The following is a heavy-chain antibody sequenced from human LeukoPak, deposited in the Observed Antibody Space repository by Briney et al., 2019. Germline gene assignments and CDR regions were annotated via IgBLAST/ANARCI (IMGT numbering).Heavy chain of an antibody. CDR2: IKQDGSEK. Sequence: GGSLRLSCAASGFTFSSYAMSWVRQAPGKGLEWVANIKQDGSEKYYVDSVKGRFTISRDNAKNSLYLQMNSLRAEDTAVYYCARGSRSPMVRGVYQHWGQGTLVTVSS. J-gene: IGHJ1*01. CDR3: ARGSRSPMVRGVYQH. CDR1: GFTFSSYA. D-gene: IGHD3-10*01. V-gene: IGHV3-7*01.